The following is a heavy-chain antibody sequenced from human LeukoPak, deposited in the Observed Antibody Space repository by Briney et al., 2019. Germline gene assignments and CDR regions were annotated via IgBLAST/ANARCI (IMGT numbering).Heavy chain of an antibody. CDR2: ISVYTGKT. D-gene: IGHD2-8*02. CDR1: GYTFSSYG. J-gene: IGHJ4*02. V-gene: IGHV1-18*01. Sequence: ASVKVSCKASGYTFSSYGISWVRQAPGQGLEWMGWISVYTGKTYHAQKFQGRVTITADESTSTAYMELSSLRSEDTAVYYCATSAYTGGVFDYWGQGTLVTVSS. CDR3: ATSAYTGGVFDY.